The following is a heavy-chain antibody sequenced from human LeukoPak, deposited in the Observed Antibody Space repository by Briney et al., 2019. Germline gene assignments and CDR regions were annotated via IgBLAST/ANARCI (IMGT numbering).Heavy chain of an antibody. D-gene: IGHD3-10*01. CDR1: GCTFSRYA. Sequence: GGSLRHSCAASGCTFSRYAMHWVRQAPGKGLEWVAVISYDGSNEYYADSVKGRFTISRDSSENTLYLQMNSLRAEDTAVYYCARYYYGSGSDPCVWGQGTTVTVSS. CDR3: ARYYYGSGSDPCV. J-gene: IGHJ6*02. V-gene: IGHV3-30*14. CDR2: ISYDGSNE.